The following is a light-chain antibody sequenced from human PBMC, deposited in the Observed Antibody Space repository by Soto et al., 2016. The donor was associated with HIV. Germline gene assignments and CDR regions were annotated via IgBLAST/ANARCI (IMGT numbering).Light chain of an antibody. V-gene: IGKV1-39*01. J-gene: IGKJ2*01. Sequence: DIQMTQSPSSLSASIGDRVTITCRASQGITYYLTWLQQKPGKAPKVLIYAASTLETGVPSRFSGSGSGTDFTLTISGLQIEDFATYYCQQSDSNPPTFGQGTELE. CDR3: QQSDSNPPT. CDR1: QGITYY. CDR2: AAS.